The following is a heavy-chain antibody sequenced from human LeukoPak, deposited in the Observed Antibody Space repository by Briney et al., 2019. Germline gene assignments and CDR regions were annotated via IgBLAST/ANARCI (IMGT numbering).Heavy chain of an antibody. D-gene: IGHD3-10*01. J-gene: IGHJ5*02. V-gene: IGHV1-3*01. Sequence: ASVKVSCKASGYTSTSYAMHWVRQAPGQRLEWMGWINAGNGNTKYSQKFQGRVTITRDTSASTAYMELSSLRSEDTAVYYCARKWFGESPFDPWGQGTLVTVSS. CDR3: ARKWFGESPFDP. CDR1: GYTSTSYA. CDR2: INAGNGNT.